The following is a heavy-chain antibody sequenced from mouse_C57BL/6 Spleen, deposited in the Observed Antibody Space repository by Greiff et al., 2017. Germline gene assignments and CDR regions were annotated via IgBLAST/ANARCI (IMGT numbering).Heavy chain of an antibody. Sequence: VQLQQSGAELVRPGASVTLSCKASGYTFTDYEMHWVKQIPGHGLEWIGNIDPEAGGTDYNQKFKGKAILTADKSSSTAYMELRSLTSEDSAVXYCTRWDYYGGIDYWGQGTTLTVSS. V-gene: IGHV1-15*01. CDR1: GYTFTDYE. CDR3: TRWDYYGGIDY. D-gene: IGHD1-1*01. J-gene: IGHJ2*01. CDR2: IDPEAGGT.